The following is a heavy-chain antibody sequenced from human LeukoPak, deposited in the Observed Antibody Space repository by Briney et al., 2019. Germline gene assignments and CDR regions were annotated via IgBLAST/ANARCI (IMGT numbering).Heavy chain of an antibody. V-gene: IGHV1-18*01. D-gene: IGHD3-3*01. Sequence: ASVKVSCKASGYSFTSYGISWVRQAPGQGLEWMGWISAYTGNTNYAQKLQGRVTMTTDTSTSTAYMELRSLRSDDTAVYYCARPEYDFWSGFPAEYFQHWGQGNLVTVSS. CDR3: ARPEYDFWSGFPAEYFQH. J-gene: IGHJ1*01. CDR2: ISAYTGNT. CDR1: GYSFTSYG.